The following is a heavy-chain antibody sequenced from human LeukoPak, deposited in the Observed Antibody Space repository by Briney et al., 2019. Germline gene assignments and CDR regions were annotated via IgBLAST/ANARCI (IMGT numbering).Heavy chain of an antibody. CDR3: AKSRSSWAEYFQH. V-gene: IGHV3-23*01. J-gene: IGHJ1*01. D-gene: IGHD6-13*01. CDR1: GFTFSSYA. CDR2: ISGSGDNT. Sequence: GGSLRLSCAASGFTFSSYAMSWVRQAPGKGLEWVSGISGSGDNTYYADSVKGRFTISRDNSKNTLYLQMNSLRVEDTAVYYCAKSRSSWAEYFQHWGQGTLVTVSS.